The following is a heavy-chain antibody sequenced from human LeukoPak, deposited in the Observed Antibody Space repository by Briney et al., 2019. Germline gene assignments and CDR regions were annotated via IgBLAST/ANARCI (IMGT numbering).Heavy chain of an antibody. CDR3: ATRGYCSSTTIPYYYYYMDV. J-gene: IGHJ6*03. CDR1: GGSISSYY. Sequence: SETLSLTCTVSGGSISSYYWSWIRQPPGKGLEWIGYIYYSGSTNYNPSLKSRVTISVDTSKNQFSLKLSSVTAADTAVYYCATRGYCSSTTIPYYYYYMDVWGKGATVTISS. CDR2: IYYSGST. D-gene: IGHD2-2*01. V-gene: IGHV4-59*01.